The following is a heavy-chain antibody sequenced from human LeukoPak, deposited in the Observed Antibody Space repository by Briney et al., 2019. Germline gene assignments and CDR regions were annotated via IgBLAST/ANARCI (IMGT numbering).Heavy chain of an antibody. Sequence: ASVKVSCKASGYTFTGYYMHWVRQAPGQGLEWMGWINPNSGGTNYAQKFQGWVTMTRDTSISTAYMELSRLRSDDTAVYYCARARYSSSSTFDYWGQGTLVTVSS. CDR1: GYTFTGYY. J-gene: IGHJ4*02. CDR2: INPNSGGT. V-gene: IGHV1-2*04. CDR3: ARARYSSSSTFDY. D-gene: IGHD6-13*01.